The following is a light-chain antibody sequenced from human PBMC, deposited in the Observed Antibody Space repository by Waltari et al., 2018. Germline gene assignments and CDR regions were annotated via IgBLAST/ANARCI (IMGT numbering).Light chain of an antibody. Sequence: AIRITQSPSSLSASTGYRVTIPCRASQGISSYLAWYQQKPGQAPKVLIYAASTLQSGVPSRFSGSGSGTDFTLTISCLQSEDFAIYYCQQYYSNPATFGQGTKVEIK. CDR2: AAS. V-gene: IGKV1-8*01. CDR1: QGISSY. J-gene: IGKJ1*01. CDR3: QQYYSNPAT.